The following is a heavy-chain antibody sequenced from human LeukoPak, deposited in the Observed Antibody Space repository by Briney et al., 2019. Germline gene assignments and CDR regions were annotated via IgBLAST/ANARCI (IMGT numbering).Heavy chain of an antibody. D-gene: IGHD3-22*01. CDR1: GFTFSSYG. CDR2: IWYDGSNK. Sequence: GGSLRLSCAASGFTFSSYGMHWVRQAPGKGLEWVAVIWYDGSNKYYADSVKGRFTISRDNSKNTLYLQMNSLRAEDTAVYYCAKDPYYYDSSGYGDYWGQGTLVTVSS. CDR3: AKDPYYYDSSGYGDY. V-gene: IGHV3-33*06. J-gene: IGHJ4*02.